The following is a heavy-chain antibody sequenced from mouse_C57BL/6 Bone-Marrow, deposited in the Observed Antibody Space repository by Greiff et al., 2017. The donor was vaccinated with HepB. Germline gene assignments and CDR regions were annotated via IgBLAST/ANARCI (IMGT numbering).Heavy chain of an antibody. CDR3: AALITTVVSPHWYFDV. J-gene: IGHJ1*03. Sequence: VMLVESGAELARPGASVKLSCKASGYTFTSYGISWVKQRTGQGLEWIGEIYPRSGNTYYNEKFKGKATLTADKSSSTAYMELRSLTSEDSAVYFCAALITTVVSPHWYFDVWGTGTTVTVSS. V-gene: IGHV1-81*01. CDR1: GYTFTSYG. CDR2: IYPRSGNT. D-gene: IGHD1-1*01.